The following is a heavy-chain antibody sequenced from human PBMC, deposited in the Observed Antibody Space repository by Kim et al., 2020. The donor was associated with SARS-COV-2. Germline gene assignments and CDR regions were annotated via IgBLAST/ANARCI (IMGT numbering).Heavy chain of an antibody. V-gene: IGHV3-11*05. CDR1: GFTFSDYY. CDR2: ISSSSSYT. CDR3: ARADVEMATISSY. J-gene: IGHJ4*02. Sequence: GGSLRLSCAASGFTFSDYYMSWIRQAPGKGLEWVSYISSSSSYTNYADSVKGRFTISRDNAKNSLYLQMNSLRAEDTAVYYCARADVEMATISSYWGQGTLVTVSS. D-gene: IGHD5-12*01.